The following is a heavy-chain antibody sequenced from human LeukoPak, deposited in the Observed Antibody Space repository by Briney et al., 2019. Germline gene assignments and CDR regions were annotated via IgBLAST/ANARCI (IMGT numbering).Heavy chain of an antibody. CDR2: ISYDGSNK. CDR3: ARDGTLGAFGY. Sequence: GGSLRLSCAASGFTFSSYAMHWVRQAPGKGLEWVAVISYDGSNKYYADSVKGRCTISRDNSKNTLYLQMNSLRAEDTAVYYCARDGTLGAFGYWGQGTLVTVSS. J-gene: IGHJ4*02. CDR1: GFTFSSYA. V-gene: IGHV3-30-3*01. D-gene: IGHD3-16*01.